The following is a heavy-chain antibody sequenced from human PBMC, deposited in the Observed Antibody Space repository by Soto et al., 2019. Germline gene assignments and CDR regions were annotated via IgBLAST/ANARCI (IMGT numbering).Heavy chain of an antibody. V-gene: IGHV1-69*06. J-gene: IGHJ4*02. CDR1: GGTFNNYV. D-gene: IGHD2-2*01. Sequence: VKVSCKASGGTFNNYVVNWVRQAPGQGLEWMGGILPIFATANYAQKFQGRVTITADKSTSTAYMELTSLRSEDTAVYYCAGRCDSTTCLGHFDYWGPGTLVTVSS. CDR2: ILPIFATA. CDR3: AGRCDSTTCLGHFDY.